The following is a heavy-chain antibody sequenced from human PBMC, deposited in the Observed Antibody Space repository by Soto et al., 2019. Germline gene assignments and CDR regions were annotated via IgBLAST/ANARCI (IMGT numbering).Heavy chain of an antibody. CDR2: INPNSGDT. CDR1: GYTFTDFY. J-gene: IGHJ4*02. D-gene: IGHD3-16*01. CDR3: ATSRGFGDGTDVYYLDY. Sequence: QVQLVQSGAEVKKPGASVKVSCKASGYTFTDFYIHWVRQAPGQGLEWMGWINPNSGDTNYAQNFQGWVTMTRDTSISTAYMELSRLTSDDTAVFYCATSRGFGDGTDVYYLDYWGQGTLVTVSP. V-gene: IGHV1-2*04.